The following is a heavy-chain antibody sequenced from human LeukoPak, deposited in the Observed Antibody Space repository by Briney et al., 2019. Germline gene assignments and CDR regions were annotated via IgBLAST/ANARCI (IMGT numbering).Heavy chain of an antibody. D-gene: IGHD1-26*01. CDR2: IYTSGST. V-gene: IGHV4-61*02. CDR1: GGSISSGSYY. J-gene: IGHJ4*02. CDR3: ARAETRVWSSGRELLGDYFDY. Sequence: SETLSLTCTVSGGSISSGSYYWSWIRQPAGKGLEWIGRIYTSGSTNYNPSLKSRVTISVDTSKNQFFLKLSSVTAADTAVYYCARAETRVWSSGRELLGDYFDYWGQGTLVTVSS.